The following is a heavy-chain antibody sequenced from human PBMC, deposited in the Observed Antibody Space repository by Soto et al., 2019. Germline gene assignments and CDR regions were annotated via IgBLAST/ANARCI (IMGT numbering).Heavy chain of an antibody. CDR2: ISYDGSNK. D-gene: IGHD3-10*01. CDR3: ARDLVRGVIYGMYV. CDR1: GFTFSSYA. J-gene: IGHJ6*02. V-gene: IGHV3-30-3*01. Sequence: GGSLSLSCAASGFTFSSYAMHWVRQAPGKGLEWVAVISYDGSNKYYADSVKGRFTISRDNSKNTLYLQMNSLRAEDTAVYYCARDLVRGVIYGMYVWGQGTTVTVSS.